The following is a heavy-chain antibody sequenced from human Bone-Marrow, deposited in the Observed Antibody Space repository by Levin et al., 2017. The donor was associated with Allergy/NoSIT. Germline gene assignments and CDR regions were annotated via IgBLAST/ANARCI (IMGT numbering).Heavy chain of an antibody. CDR1: GFTFSSYS. V-gene: IGHV3-48*04. Sequence: PGGSLRLSCAASGFTFSSYSMNWVRQAPGKGLEWVSYISSSSGTIYYADSVKGRFTISRDNAKNSLFLQMNSLRAEDTAVYYCAKYSSSWYWGVPFDPWGQGTLVTVSS. CDR2: ISSSSGTI. CDR3: AKYSSSWYWGVPFDP. D-gene: IGHD6-13*01. J-gene: IGHJ5*02.